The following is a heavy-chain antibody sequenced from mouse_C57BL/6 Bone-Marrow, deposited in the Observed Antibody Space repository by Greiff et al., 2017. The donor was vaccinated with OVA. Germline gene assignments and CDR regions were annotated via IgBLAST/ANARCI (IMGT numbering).Heavy chain of an antibody. J-gene: IGHJ2*01. Sequence: DVQLQESGPGLVKPSQSLSLTCSVTGYSITSGYYWNWIRQFPGNKLEWMGYISYDGSNNYNPSLKNRITITRDTSKNQFFLKLNSVTTEDTATYYSARDLYGSSLDYWGQGTTLTVSS. D-gene: IGHD1-1*01. CDR2: ISYDGSN. CDR1: GYSITSGYY. CDR3: ARDLYGSSLDY. V-gene: IGHV3-6*01.